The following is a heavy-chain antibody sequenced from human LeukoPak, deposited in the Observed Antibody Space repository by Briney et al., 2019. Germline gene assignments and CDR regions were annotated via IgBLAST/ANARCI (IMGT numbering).Heavy chain of an antibody. CDR2: IYYSGST. J-gene: IGHJ4*02. V-gene: IGHV4-39*01. CDR1: GGSISSSSYY. CDR3: ARVPYFGLYYFDY. Sequence: SETLSLTCTVSGGSISSSSYYWGWIRQPPGKGLEWIGSIYYSGSTYYNPSLKSRVTISVDTSKNQFSLKLSSVTAADTAVYYCARVPYFGLYYFDYWGQGTLVTVSS. D-gene: IGHD3-10*01.